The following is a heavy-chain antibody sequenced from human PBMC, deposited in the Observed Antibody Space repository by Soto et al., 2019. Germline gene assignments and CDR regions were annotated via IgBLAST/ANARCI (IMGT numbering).Heavy chain of an antibody. V-gene: IGHV3-23*01. CDR2: ISGSGGST. J-gene: IGHJ4*02. CDR1: GFTFSCYA. CDR3: ARRGSGSYYDY. Sequence: ELKLLESGGGLVQPGGSLRLSCAASGFTFSCYAMRWVRQAPVKGLEWVSAISGSGGSTYYADSVKGRFTISRDNSKNTLYLQMNSLRAEDTAVFYCARRGSGSYYDYWGQGPLVTVSS. D-gene: IGHD1-26*01.